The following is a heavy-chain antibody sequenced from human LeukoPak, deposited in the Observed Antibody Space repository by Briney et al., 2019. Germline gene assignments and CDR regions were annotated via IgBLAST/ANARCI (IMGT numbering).Heavy chain of an antibody. CDR1: GFTFRSYA. CDR2: IWYDGSNK. Sequence: GGSLRLSCAASGFTFRSYAMNWVRQAPGKGLEWVAVIWYDGSNKYYADSVKGRFTISRDNSKNTLYLQMNSLRAEDTAVYYCARDETYYYDSSGPDYWGQGTLVTASS. D-gene: IGHD3-22*01. J-gene: IGHJ4*02. V-gene: IGHV3-33*08. CDR3: ARDETYYYDSSGPDY.